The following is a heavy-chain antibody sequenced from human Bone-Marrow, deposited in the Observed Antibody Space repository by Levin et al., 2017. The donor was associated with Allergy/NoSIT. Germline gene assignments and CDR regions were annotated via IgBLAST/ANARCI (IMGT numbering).Heavy chain of an antibody. Sequence: GGSLRLSCAASGFTFDDYAMHWVRQAPGKGLEWVASIGRNSGNKGYADSVRGRFTISRDNVNNSLYLEMNSLRGDDTALYYCANEGNYGLEFYFMDVWGKGTMVTVSS. J-gene: IGHJ6*03. CDR1: GFTFDDYA. CDR3: ANEGNYGLEFYFMDV. D-gene: IGHD1-7*01. V-gene: IGHV3-9*01. CDR2: IGRNSGNK.